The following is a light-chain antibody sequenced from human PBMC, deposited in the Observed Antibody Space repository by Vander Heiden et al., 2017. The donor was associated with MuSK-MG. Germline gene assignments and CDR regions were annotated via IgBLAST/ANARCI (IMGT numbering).Light chain of an antibody. CDR3: QQYNSYKWS. V-gene: IGKV1-5*03. CDR1: QRISSW. J-gene: IGKJ2*04. CDR2: KAS. Sequence: DLQVTQAPSTLSASVGDRVTITCRASQRISSWLAWYQHKPGKAPKLLIYKASTLESGVPSRFSGSGSGTEFTLTISSLQPDDFATYYCQQYNSYKWSFGQGTKLEIK.